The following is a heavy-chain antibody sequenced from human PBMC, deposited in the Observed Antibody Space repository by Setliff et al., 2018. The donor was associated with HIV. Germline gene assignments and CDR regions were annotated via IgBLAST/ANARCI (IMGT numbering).Heavy chain of an antibody. Sequence: GASVKVSCKASGYTFTSYYMHWVRQAPGQGLEWMGIINPSGGSTSYAQKFQGRVTMTRYTSTSTVYMELSSLRSEDTAVYYCAGTAGWELPPRLYYYYYYMDVWGKGTTVTVSS. V-gene: IGHV1-46*01. CDR2: INPSGGST. CDR1: GYTFTSYY. CDR3: AGTAGWELPPRLYYYYYYMDV. J-gene: IGHJ6*03. D-gene: IGHD1-26*01.